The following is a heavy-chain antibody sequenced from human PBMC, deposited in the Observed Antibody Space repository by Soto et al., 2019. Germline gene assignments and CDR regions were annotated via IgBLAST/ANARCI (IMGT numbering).Heavy chain of an antibody. V-gene: IGHV1-18*01. J-gene: IGHJ5*02. Sequence: ASVKVSCKASGYTFTSYGISWVRQAPGQGLEWVGWISAYNGNTNYAQKLQGRVTMTTDTSTSTAYMELRSLRSDDTAVYYCARVRSGYSLNWFDPWGQGTLVTVSS. CDR3: ARVRSGYSLNWFDP. D-gene: IGHD5-12*01. CDR2: ISAYNGNT. CDR1: GYTFTSYG.